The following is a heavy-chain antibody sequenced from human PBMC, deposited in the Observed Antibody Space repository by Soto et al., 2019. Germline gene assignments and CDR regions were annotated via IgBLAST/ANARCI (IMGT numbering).Heavy chain of an antibody. CDR2: ISYDGRNK. CDR1: GFTFSSYG. CDR3: AKYRGGELGYPHDV. Sequence: PGGSLRLSCAASGFTFSSYGMHWVRQAPGKGLEWVAVISYDGRNKDYGDSIKGRLTISRDNSKNTVYLQMNSLRAEDTAVYYCAKYRGGELGYPHDVWGRGSLVPGSS. J-gene: IGHJ4*02. D-gene: IGHD1-26*01. V-gene: IGHV3-30*18.